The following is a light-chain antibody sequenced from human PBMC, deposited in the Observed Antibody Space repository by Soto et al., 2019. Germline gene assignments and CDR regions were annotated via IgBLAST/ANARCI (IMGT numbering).Light chain of an antibody. CDR3: QVYNSYSWT. CDR2: EAS. Sequence: DIQMTQSPSTLSASIGDRVTITCRANHNIRNLLAWFQQKPGKAPRLLIHEASALESGVPSRFSGSGSGTEFTLSISSLQRDDFATYYCQVYNSYSWTFGQGAKVDTK. V-gene: IGKV1-5*01. J-gene: IGKJ1*01. CDR1: HNIRNL.